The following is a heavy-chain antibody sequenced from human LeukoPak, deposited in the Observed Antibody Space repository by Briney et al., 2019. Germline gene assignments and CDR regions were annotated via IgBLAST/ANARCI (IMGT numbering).Heavy chain of an antibody. CDR3: ATDHSMANTAWWFDP. CDR2: ISAYNGNT. CDR1: GGTFSSYV. D-gene: IGHD5-24*01. Sequence: ASVKVSCKASGGTFSSYVINWVRQAPGQGLEWMGWISAYNGNTNYAQKFQGRITMSRDTSTSTVYMELSSLRSEDTAFYYRATDHSMANTAWWFDPWGQGTLVTVSS. V-gene: IGHV1-18*01. J-gene: IGHJ5*02.